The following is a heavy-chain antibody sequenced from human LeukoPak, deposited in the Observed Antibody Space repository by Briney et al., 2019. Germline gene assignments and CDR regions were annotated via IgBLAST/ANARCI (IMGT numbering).Heavy chain of an antibody. CDR2: IYSGGST. D-gene: IGHD6-6*01. J-gene: IGHJ4*02. CDR1: GFTFSSYA. CDR3: AKGLDSSSSGDY. Sequence: PGGSLRLSCAASGFTFSSYAMSWVRQAPGKGLEWVSVIYSGGSTYYADSVKGRFTISRDNSKNTLYLQMNSLRAEDTAVYYCAKGLDSSSSGDYWGQGTLVTVSS. V-gene: IGHV3-23*03.